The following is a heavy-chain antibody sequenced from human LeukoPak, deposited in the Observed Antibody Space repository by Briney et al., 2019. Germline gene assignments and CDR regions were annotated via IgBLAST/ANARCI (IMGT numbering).Heavy chain of an antibody. J-gene: IGHJ5*02. D-gene: IGHD6-19*01. CDR2: IYTSGST. CDR3: ARGEQWLVGWDNWFDP. CDR1: GGSISSYY. V-gene: IGHV4-4*07. Sequence: SETLSLTCTVSGGSISSYYWSWIRQPAGKGLEWIGRIYTSGSTNYNPSLKSRVTMSVDTSKNQFSLKLSSVTAADTAVYCCARGEQWLVGWDNWFDPWGQGTLVTVSS.